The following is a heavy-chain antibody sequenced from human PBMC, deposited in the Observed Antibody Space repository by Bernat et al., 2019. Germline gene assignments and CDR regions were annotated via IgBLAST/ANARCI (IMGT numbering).Heavy chain of an antibody. D-gene: IGHD6-19*01. CDR2: ISGNSDTI. Sequence: EVQLVESGGGLVQPGGSLRLSCAASGFTFSSSSLNWVRQAPGKGLEWVSSISGNSDTIYYADSVKGRFTISRDNAKNSVYLQMNSLRADDTAVYYCARSNSGWYGSWVHFDHWGQGTLVTVSS. CDR3: ARSNSGWYGSWVHFDH. V-gene: IGHV3-48*01. J-gene: IGHJ4*02. CDR1: GFTFSSSS.